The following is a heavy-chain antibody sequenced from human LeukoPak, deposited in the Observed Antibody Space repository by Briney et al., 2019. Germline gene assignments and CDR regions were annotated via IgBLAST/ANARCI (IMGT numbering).Heavy chain of an antibody. CDR1: GYIFTSHD. CDR2: MNPNSGNT. J-gene: IGHJ6*03. V-gene: IGHV1-8*01. D-gene: IGHD4-11*01. CDR3: ARGPAYSNYGAYYYYYMDV. Sequence: ASVKVSCKASGYIFTSHDINWVRQATGQGLEWMGWMNPNSGNTGYAQKFQGRVTTARNTSISTAYMELSSLRSEDTAVYYRARGPAYSNYGAYYYYYMDVWGKGTTVTVSS.